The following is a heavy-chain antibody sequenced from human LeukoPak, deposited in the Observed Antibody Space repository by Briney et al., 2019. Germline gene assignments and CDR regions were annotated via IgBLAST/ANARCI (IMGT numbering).Heavy chain of an antibody. D-gene: IGHD1-7*01. V-gene: IGHV3-33*01. Sequence: TGGSLRLSCAASGFTFSSFGMHWVRQAPGKGLEWVAVIWYDASNKYYVDSVKGRFTISRDNSKNTLYLQMNSLRDEDTAVYYCVRGVGVSRFNYLDPWGQGTLVIVSS. CDR3: VRGVGVSRFNYLDP. J-gene: IGHJ5*02. CDR1: GFTFSSFG. CDR2: IWYDASNK.